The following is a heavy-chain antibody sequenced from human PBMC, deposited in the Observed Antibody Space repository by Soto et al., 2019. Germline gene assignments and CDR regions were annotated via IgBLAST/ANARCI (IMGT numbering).Heavy chain of an antibody. J-gene: IGHJ6*02. D-gene: IGHD3-22*01. CDR2: IYSGGST. V-gene: IGHV3-53*01. Sequence: GGSLRLSCAASGFTVSSNYMSWVRQAPGKGLEWVSVIYSGGSTYYADSVKGRFTISRDNSKNTLYLQMNSLRAEDTAVYYCARRXNFYDSSGYYYLYGMDVWGQGTTVTVSS. CDR1: GFTVSSNY. CDR3: ARRXNFYDSSGYYYLYGMDV.